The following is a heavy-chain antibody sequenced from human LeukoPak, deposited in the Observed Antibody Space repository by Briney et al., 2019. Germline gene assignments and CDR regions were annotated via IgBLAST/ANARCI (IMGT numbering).Heavy chain of an antibody. Sequence: GGSLRLSCAASGFTFSSYGMLWVRQAPGKGLEGVAFIRYDGGYTFYADSVKGRFTISRDDSKNTLFLQMNSLRAEDTAVYYCASERYCSGGSCPFDYWGQGTLVTVSS. V-gene: IGHV3-30*02. J-gene: IGHJ4*02. CDR2: IRYDGGYT. D-gene: IGHD2-15*01. CDR1: GFTFSSYG. CDR3: ASERYCSGGSCPFDY.